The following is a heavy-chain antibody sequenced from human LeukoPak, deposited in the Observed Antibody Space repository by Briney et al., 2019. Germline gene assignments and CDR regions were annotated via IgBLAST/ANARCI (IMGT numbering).Heavy chain of an antibody. J-gene: IGHJ4*02. D-gene: IGHD5/OR15-5a*01. CDR3: TPVVGDMVFTNAY. Sequence: GGSLKLSCAASGFTFSGSAMPWVRQASGKGLEWFGRIRSKPHNYATAYAASVKGRFTLSRDDSENTAFLQMNSLRNEDTAVYYCTPVVGDMVFTNAYWGQGTLVTVSS. CDR1: GFTFSGSA. CDR2: IRSKPHNYAT. V-gene: IGHV3-73*01.